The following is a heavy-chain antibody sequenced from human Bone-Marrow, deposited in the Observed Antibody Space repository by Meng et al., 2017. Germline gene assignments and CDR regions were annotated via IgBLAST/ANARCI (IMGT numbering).Heavy chain of an antibody. J-gene: IGHJ4*02. V-gene: IGHV4-59*01. CDR1: GGSINSYH. CDR2: IYYSGST. CDR3: ARDRGGSGWYFDY. D-gene: IGHD6-19*01. Sequence: GSLRLSCTVSGGSINSYHWSWIRQPPGKGLEWIANIYYSGSTNYNPSLKSRVTISVDTSKKQFSLEVSSVTAADTAVYYCARDRGGSGWYFDYWGQGTLVTVSS.